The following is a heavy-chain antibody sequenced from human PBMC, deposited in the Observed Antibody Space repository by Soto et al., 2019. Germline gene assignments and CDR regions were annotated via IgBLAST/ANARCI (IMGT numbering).Heavy chain of an antibody. V-gene: IGHV3-11*01. CDR2: ISTGGSTI. CDR3: ARGSPQFWQLFDN. Sequence: GGSLRLSCVASGFTFSDYYMSWIRQAPGKGLEWVSYISTGGSTIFYADSVKGRFTISRDNDKNSLSLQMDSLRADDTGVYYCARGSPQFWQLFDNWGQGALVTVSS. CDR1: GFTFSDYY. J-gene: IGHJ4*02. D-gene: IGHD3-3*01.